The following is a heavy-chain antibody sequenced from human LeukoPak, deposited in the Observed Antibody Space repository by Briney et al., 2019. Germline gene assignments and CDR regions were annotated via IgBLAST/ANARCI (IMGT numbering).Heavy chain of an antibody. CDR1: GYSFSNYW. D-gene: IGHD2-2*01. CDR3: ARHRVLPSGRWYDY. Sequence: GESLKISCKGSGYSFSNYWIGWVRQMPGKGPESMGIIHPGDSDTRYSPSFQGQVTISADKSINTAYLQWSSLKASDTAMYYCARHRVLPSGRWYDYWGQGTLVTVSS. V-gene: IGHV5-51*01. CDR2: IHPGDSDT. J-gene: IGHJ4*02.